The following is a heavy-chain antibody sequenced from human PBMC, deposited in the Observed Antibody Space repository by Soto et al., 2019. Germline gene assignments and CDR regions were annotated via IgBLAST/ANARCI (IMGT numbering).Heavy chain of an antibody. J-gene: IGHJ4*02. Sequence: ASVKVSCKASGYTFTSYGISWVRQAPGQGLEWMGWISAYNGSTNYARKLQGRVTMTTDTSTSTAYMELRSLRSDDTAVYYCARGYCSSTSCYTFDYWGQGTLVTVSS. V-gene: IGHV1-18*04. CDR3: ARGYCSSTSCYTFDY. CDR2: ISAYNGST. D-gene: IGHD2-2*02. CDR1: GYTFTSYG.